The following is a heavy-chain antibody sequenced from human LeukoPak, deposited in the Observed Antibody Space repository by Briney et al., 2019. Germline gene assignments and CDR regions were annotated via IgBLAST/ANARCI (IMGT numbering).Heavy chain of an antibody. CDR3: ARLGSYSDH. J-gene: IGHJ5*02. V-gene: IGHV4-4*09. CDR2: IHSSGAT. CDR1: DGSINSYH. Sequence: SETLSLTCSVSDGSINSYHWSWIRQPPGKGLEWIGYIHSSGATHYNPSLKSRVTTSLGTSKNQFSLKLSSVTAADTAVYYCARLGSYSDHWGQGTLVTVSS. D-gene: IGHD1-26*01.